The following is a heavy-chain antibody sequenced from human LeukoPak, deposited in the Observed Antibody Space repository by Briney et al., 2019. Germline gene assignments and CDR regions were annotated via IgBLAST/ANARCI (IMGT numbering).Heavy chain of an antibody. D-gene: IGHD5-12*01. Sequence: AGGSLRLSCAASGFPFSGYWMHWVRQAPGKGLVWVSRIDDDGAGTTYADSVKGRFTISRDNAKNTLYLQMNSLRVEDTAVYYCARIASGYDAWGQGTLVTVSS. CDR2: IDDDGAGT. J-gene: IGHJ5*02. CDR1: GFPFSGYW. V-gene: IGHV3-74*01. CDR3: ARIASGYDA.